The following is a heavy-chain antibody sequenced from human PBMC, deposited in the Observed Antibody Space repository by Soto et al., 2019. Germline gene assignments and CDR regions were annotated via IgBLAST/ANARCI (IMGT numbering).Heavy chain of an antibody. J-gene: IGHJ4*02. V-gene: IGHV4-34*01. CDR1: GGSFSGYY. CDR3: ARGGPVVVTATHFDY. Sequence: QVQLQQWGAGLLKPSETLSLTCAVYGGSFSGYYWSWIRQPPGKGLEWIGEINHSGSTNYNPSLSSRVTISVDTSKNQFSLKLSSVTAADTAVYYCARGGPVVVTATHFDYWGQGTLVTVSS. D-gene: IGHD2-21*02. CDR2: INHSGST.